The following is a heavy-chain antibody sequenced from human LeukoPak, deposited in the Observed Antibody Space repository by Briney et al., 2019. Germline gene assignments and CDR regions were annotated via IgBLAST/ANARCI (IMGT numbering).Heavy chain of an antibody. J-gene: IGHJ6*02. CDR1: GGSTSGSY. V-gene: IGHV4-59*08. CDR2: IYYSET. D-gene: IGHD4-11*01. CDR3: ARTQGWGTVRTGYYYGMDV. Sequence: SETLSLTCTVSGGSTSGSYWSWIRQPPGKGLEWIGYIYYSETYYNPSLKSRVTISLDTSKNQFSLNLRFVTAADTAVYFCARTQGWGTVRTGYYYGMDVWGQGTTVTVSS.